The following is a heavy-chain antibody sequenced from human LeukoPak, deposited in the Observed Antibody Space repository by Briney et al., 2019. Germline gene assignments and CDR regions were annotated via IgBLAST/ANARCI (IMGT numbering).Heavy chain of an antibody. V-gene: IGHV4-59*01. J-gene: IGHJ5*01. Sequence: SETLSLTCSVSGGSISSNYWIWFRQPPGKGLEWIGHRHDSGSSNYNPSLKSRVTISIDTSKNQFSLKLNSVTAADTADYYCARAPVVRGVFGWLDFWGQGVLVTVSS. CDR1: GGSISSNY. CDR2: RHDSGSS. D-gene: IGHD3-10*01. CDR3: ARAPVVRGVFGWLDF.